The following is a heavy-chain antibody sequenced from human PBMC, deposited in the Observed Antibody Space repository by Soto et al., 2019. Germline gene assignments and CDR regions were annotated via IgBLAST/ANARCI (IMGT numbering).Heavy chain of an antibody. CDR2: IWNDGSKQ. CDR3: ARDDDYEANAIDL. J-gene: IGHJ5*02. CDR1: VFTFISHG. Sequence: GWSLRLSCAASVFTFISHGMHWVRQAPGKGLEWVAVIWNDGSKQVYDDSVKGRFTISRDNSKNTLYLEMDSLRDEDTSVYYCARDDDYEANAIDLWGQGTLVTVSS. D-gene: IGHD4-17*01. V-gene: IGHV3-33*08.